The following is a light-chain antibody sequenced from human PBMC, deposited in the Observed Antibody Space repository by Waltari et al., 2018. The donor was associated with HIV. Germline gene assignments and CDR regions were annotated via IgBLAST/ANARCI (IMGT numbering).Light chain of an antibody. CDR2: DAS. CDR3: QQRSNWI. CDR1: QSVSSY. J-gene: IGKJ5*01. Sequence: EIVLTQSPDTTAVSPGERATLSYRASQSVSSYLAWYQQKPGQAPRLLIYDASNRATGIPARFSGSGYGTDFTLTISSLEPEDFAVYYCQQRSNWIFGQGTRLEIK. V-gene: IGKV3-11*01.